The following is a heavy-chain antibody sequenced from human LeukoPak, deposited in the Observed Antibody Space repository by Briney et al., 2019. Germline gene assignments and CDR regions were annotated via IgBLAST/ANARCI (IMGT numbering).Heavy chain of an antibody. J-gene: IGHJ4*02. CDR2: IYYSGST. Sequence: KASETLSLTCTVSGGSISSSSYYWGWIRQPPGKGLEWIGSIYYSGSTYYNPSLKSRVTISVDTSKNQFSLKLSSVTAADTAVYYCARDDSSGYYYPYDYWGQGTLVTVSS. D-gene: IGHD3-22*01. CDR3: ARDDSSGYYYPYDY. V-gene: IGHV4-39*07. CDR1: GGSISSSSYY.